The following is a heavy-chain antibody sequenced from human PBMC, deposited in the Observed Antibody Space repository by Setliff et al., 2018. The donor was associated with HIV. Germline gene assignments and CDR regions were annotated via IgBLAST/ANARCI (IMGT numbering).Heavy chain of an antibody. CDR1: GFTFSGYH. V-gene: IGHV3-30*02. CDR2: VRHDGDVQ. Sequence: GGSLRLSCAASGFTFSGYHIHWVRQAPGKGLEWVAFVRHDGDVQIYADSVKGRFTASRDNPKNTVSLQLNSLRIEDTAVYYCARDFSWATDSWGQGTLVTVSS. J-gene: IGHJ4*02. D-gene: IGHD2-15*01. CDR3: ARDFSWATDS.